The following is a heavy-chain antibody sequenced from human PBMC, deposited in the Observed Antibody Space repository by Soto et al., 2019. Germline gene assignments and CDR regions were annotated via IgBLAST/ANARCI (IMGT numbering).Heavy chain of an antibody. J-gene: IGHJ4*02. CDR2: VYPGDSDT. V-gene: IGHV5-51*01. Sequence: GESLRISCEASGYRFTSYCIGWVRQTPGKGLEWMGIVYPGDSDTRYSPSFQGQVTISADKSTSTPYLQWDSLKASDTALYYCARHNGHTGYESPEFWGRGTLVTVSS. D-gene: IGHD5-12*01. CDR3: ARHNGHTGYESPEF. CDR1: GYRFTSYC.